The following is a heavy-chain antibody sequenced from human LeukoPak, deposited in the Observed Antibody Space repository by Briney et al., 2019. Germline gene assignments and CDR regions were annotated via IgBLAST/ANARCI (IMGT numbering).Heavy chain of an antibody. CDR1: GYTFTSYY. J-gene: IGHJ4*02. D-gene: IGHD4-17*01. Sequence: ASVKVSCKASGYTFTSYYIHWVRQAPGQGLEWMGIINPIGGTTDYAQKFQGRVTMTRNTSISTAYMELSSLRSEDTAVYYCARSDYEVRYWGQGTLVTVSS. CDR3: ARSDYEVRY. V-gene: IGHV1-46*01. CDR2: INPIGGTT.